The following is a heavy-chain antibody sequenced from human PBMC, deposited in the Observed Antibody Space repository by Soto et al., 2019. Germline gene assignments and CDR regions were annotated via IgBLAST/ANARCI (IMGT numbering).Heavy chain of an antibody. V-gene: IGHV1-18*01. CDR1: GYTFTTQG. CDR3: ATGTDVLTMDV. D-gene: IGHD3-9*01. J-gene: IGHJ6*02. CDR2: ISAYNVRT. Sequence: QVQLVQAGAEVKKPGASVKVSCKASGYTFTTQGISWVRQAPGQGLEWMGWISAYNVRTNYAQKFQGRVTVTTDTSTSTAYMELRSLRSDDTAVYSCATGTDVLTMDVWGQGTTVTVSS.